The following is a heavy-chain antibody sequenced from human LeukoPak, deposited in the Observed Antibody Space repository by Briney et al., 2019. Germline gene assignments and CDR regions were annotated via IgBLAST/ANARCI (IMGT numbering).Heavy chain of an antibody. Sequence: PSQTLSLTCTVSGGSITNLNYYWTWIRQPAGKRLEWIGRIHPSGSTNYNPSLKSRVTLSADTSKNQFSLKLSSVTAADTAVYYCARGPPPDFDYWGRGTLVTVSS. J-gene: IGHJ4*02. V-gene: IGHV4-61*02. CDR3: ARGPPPDFDY. CDR2: IHPSGST. CDR1: GGSITNLNYY.